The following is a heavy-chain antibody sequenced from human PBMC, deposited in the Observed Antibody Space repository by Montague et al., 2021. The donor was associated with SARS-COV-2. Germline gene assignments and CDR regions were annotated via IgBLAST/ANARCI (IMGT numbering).Heavy chain of an antibody. D-gene: IGHD1-14*01. V-gene: IGHV4-34*04. CDR2: INDSGIT. CDR3: ARTGFLNLDV. CDR1: GDSFIGYY. J-gene: IGHJ6*02. Sequence: SETLSLTCAVHGDSFIGYYWGWIRQPPGKGLQWIGEINDSGITNRYPTSKSRATISVDWSKKEFFLTWGSVTAADTGVYYCARTGFLNLDVWGQGTTVIVSS.